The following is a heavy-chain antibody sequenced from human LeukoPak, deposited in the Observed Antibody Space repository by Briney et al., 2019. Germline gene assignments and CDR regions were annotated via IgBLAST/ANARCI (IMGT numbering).Heavy chain of an antibody. V-gene: IGHV3-30*02. CDR1: VFTFSSYA. CDR2: IRYDGSER. D-gene: IGHD6-19*01. J-gene: IGHJ4*02. CDR3: AKRGSAWDLDY. Sequence: GGSLRLTCAASVFTFSSYAMHWVRQAPGKGLEWVAVIRYDGSERYYADSVKGRFTISRDDSKNTLYLQMNALRTEDTAVYFCAKRGSAWDLDYWGPGSLVTVPS.